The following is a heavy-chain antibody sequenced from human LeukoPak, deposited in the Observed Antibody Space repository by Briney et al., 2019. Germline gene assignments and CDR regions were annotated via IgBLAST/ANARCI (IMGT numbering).Heavy chain of an antibody. CDR3: ARGQTVTNGYYYYGMDV. CDR2: MNPNSGNT. J-gene: IGHJ6*02. CDR1: GYTFTSYD. Sequence: ASLKVSCKASGYTFTSYDINWVRQATGQGLEWMGWMNPNSGNTGYAQKFQGRVTMTRNTSISTAYMELSSLRSEDTAVYYCARGQTVTNGYYYYGMDVWGQGTTVTVSS. D-gene: IGHD4-17*01. V-gene: IGHV1-8*01.